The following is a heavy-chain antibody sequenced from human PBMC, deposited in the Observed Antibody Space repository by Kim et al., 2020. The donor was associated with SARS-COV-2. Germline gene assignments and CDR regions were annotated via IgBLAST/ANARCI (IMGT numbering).Heavy chain of an antibody. D-gene: IGHD4-17*01. J-gene: IGHJ6*02. V-gene: IGHV4-30-4*01. CDR3: ARDNYDYGDYVGQYSYYVMNV. CDR2: IYYSGST. CDR1: GGSISSGDYY. Sequence: SETLSLTCTVSGGSISSGDYYWSWIRQPPGKDLEWIGHIYYSGSTYYNPSLKSRVTISVDTSKNQFSLKLSSVTAADTAVYYCARDNYDYGDYVGQYSYYVMNVRAQGATVTASS.